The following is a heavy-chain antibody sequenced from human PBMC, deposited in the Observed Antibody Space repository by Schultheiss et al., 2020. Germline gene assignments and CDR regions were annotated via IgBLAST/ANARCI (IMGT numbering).Heavy chain of an antibody. V-gene: IGHV4-39*02. Sequence: SQTLSLTCNVSGGSISMNHYWAWIRQSPGKGLEWIGSIYYAGNTAYNPSLKSRVTLAVDTSKNQFSLKLTSVTAADTAVYYCARDFREAAVDYGGQGTLVTVSS. D-gene: IGHD6-13*01. CDR2: IYYAGNT. CDR3: ARDFREAAVDY. J-gene: IGHJ4*02. CDR1: GGSISMNHY.